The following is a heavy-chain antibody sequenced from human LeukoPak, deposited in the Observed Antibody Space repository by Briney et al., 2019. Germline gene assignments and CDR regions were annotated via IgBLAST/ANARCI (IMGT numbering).Heavy chain of an antibody. D-gene: IGHD3-22*01. CDR1: GGSFSGYY. CDR3: ARGPMYYYDSSGYLGFGRTFDY. CDR2: INHSGST. Sequence: PSETLSLTCAVYGGSFSGYYWSWIRQPPGKGLEWIGEINHSGSTNYNPSLKSRVTISVDTSKNQFSLKLSSVTAADTAVYYCARGPMYYYDSSGYLGFGRTFDYWGQGTLVTVSS. J-gene: IGHJ4*02. V-gene: IGHV4-34*01.